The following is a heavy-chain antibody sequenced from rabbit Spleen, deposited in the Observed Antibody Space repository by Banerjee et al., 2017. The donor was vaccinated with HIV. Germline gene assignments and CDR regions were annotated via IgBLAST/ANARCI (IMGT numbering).Heavy chain of an antibody. CDR2: IEVGSSDFT. V-gene: IGHV1S45*01. J-gene: IGHJ6*01. Sequence: QEQLVESGGGLVKPEGSLKLSCKASGVSFSFSSYMCWVRQAPGKGLEWIACIEVGSSDFTYFATWAKGRFTISKTSSTTVTLQVTRLTAADTATYFCARDTSSSFSSYGMDLWGPGTLVTVS. D-gene: IGHD1-1*01. CDR3: ARDTSSSFSSYGMDL. CDR1: GVSFSFSSY.